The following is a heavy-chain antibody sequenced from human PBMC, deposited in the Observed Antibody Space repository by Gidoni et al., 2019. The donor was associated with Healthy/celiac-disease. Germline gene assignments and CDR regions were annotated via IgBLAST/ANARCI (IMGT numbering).Heavy chain of an antibody. Sequence: QVQLVQSGAEVKKPGSSVKVSCKASGGTFSSYAISWVRQAPGQGLEWMGGIIPIFGTANYAQKFQGRVTITADKSTSTAYMELSSLRSEDTAVYYCARPTSIAARDPYYYYGMDVWGQGTTVTVSS. CDR2: IIPIFGTA. CDR1: GGTFSSYA. V-gene: IGHV1-69*06. J-gene: IGHJ6*02. CDR3: ARPTSIAARDPYYYYGMDV. D-gene: IGHD6-6*01.